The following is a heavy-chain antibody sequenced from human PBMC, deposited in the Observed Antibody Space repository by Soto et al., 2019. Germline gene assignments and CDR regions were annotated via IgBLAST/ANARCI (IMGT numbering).Heavy chain of an antibody. CDR2: IYHSGST. CDR1: GGSISSGGYS. V-gene: IGHV4-30-2*01. Sequence: QLQLQESGSGLVKPSQTLSLTCAVSGGSISSGGYSWSWIRQPPGKGLEWIGYIYHSGSTYYNPSHKRRVHRSVDSSKNQFPLELSSVTAADTAMYYCARVPGRWGRGTLVTVSS. J-gene: IGHJ2*01. CDR3: ARVPGR.